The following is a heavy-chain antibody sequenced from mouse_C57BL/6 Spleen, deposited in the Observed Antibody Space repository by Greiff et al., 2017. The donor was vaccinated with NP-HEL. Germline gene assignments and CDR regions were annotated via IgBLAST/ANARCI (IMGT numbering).Heavy chain of an antibody. CDR3: ARAYGSKGYAMDY. CDR2: ISYDGSN. Sequence: VQLQQSGPGLVKPSQSLSLTCSVTGYSITSGYYWNWIRQFPGNKLEWMGYISYDGSNNYNPSLKNRISITRDTSKNQFFLKLNSVTTEDTATYYCARAYGSKGYAMDYWGQGTSVTVSS. V-gene: IGHV3-6*01. CDR1: GYSITSGYY. D-gene: IGHD1-1*01. J-gene: IGHJ4*01.